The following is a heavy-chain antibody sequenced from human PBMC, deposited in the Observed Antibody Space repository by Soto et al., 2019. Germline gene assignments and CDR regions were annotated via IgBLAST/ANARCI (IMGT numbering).Heavy chain of an antibody. CDR2: ISGSGGST. J-gene: IGHJ4*02. Sequence: SGGSRGLSCEAWGLTFSSYAMSGVRQAPGKGLEWVSAISGSGGSTYYADSVKGRFTISRDNSKNTLYLQMNSLRAEDTAVYYCAKEDDLRYWDYWGQGTLVTVSS. D-gene: IGHD3-9*01. CDR1: GLTFSSYA. CDR3: AKEDDLRYWDY. V-gene: IGHV3-23*01.